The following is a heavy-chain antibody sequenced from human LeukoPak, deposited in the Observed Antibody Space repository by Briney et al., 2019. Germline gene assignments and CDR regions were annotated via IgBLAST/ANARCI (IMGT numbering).Heavy chain of an antibody. V-gene: IGHV4-4*07. CDR2: IYTSGST. CDR1: GGCISSYY. J-gene: IGHJ4*02. Sequence: SETLSLTCTVSGGCISSYYWSWIRQPAGKGLEWIGRIYTSGSTNYNPSLKSRVTMSVDTSKNQFSLKLSSVTAADTAVYYCAAEPRLYCSSTSCYTASWGQGTLVTVSS. D-gene: IGHD2-2*02. CDR3: AAEPRLYCSSTSCYTAS.